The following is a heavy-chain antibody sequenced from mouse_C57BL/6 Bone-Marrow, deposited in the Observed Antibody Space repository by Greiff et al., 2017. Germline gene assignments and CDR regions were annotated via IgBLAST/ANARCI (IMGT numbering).Heavy chain of an antibody. Sequence: LKESGAELVRPGSSVKLSCKDSYFAFMASAMHWVKQRPGHGLEWIGSFTMYSDATEYSENFKGKATLTANTSSSTAYMELSSLTSEDSAVYYWARSGCYGRYYYAMDYWGQGTSVTVSS. CDR2: FTMYSDAT. J-gene: IGHJ4*01. CDR1: YFAFMASA. V-gene: IGHV1-49*01. CDR3: ARSGCYGRYYYAMDY. D-gene: IGHD1-1*01.